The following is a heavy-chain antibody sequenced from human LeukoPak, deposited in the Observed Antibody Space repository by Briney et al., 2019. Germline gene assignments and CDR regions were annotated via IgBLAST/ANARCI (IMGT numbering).Heavy chain of an antibody. D-gene: IGHD3-16*02. Sequence: GGSLRLSCAASGFTFSSYAVSWVRQAPGKGLEWVSAISGSGGSTHYADSVKGRFTISRDNSKNTLYLQMNSLRAEDTAVYYCAKDSPYDDYVWGSYRLLYYFDYWGQGTLVTVSS. CDR1: GFTFSSYA. V-gene: IGHV3-23*01. CDR3: AKDSPYDDYVWGSYRLLYYFDY. J-gene: IGHJ4*02. CDR2: ISGSGGST.